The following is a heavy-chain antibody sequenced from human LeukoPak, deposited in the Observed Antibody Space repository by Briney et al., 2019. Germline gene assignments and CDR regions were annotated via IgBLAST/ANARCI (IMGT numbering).Heavy chain of an antibody. V-gene: IGHV3-74*03. J-gene: IGHJ4*02. Sequence: PGGSLRLSCAASGFTFSGYWMHWVRQAPGKGLVWVSRINSDGYSITYADSVKGRFTISRDNAKNTLYLQMNSLIAEDTAVYFCTRAGYRSGFVLWGPGTLVTVSS. CDR1: GFTFSGYW. D-gene: IGHD2-15*01. CDR2: INSDGYSI. CDR3: TRAGYRSGFVL.